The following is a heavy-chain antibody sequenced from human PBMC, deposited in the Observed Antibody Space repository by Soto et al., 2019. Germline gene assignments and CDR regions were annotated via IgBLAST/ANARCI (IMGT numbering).Heavy chain of an antibody. CDR1: GFTFTSSA. CDR3: AAEEGHQYSGYMGGMDV. J-gene: IGHJ6*02. CDR2: IVVGSGNT. V-gene: IGHV1-58*01. D-gene: IGHD5-12*01. Sequence: QMQLVQSGPEVKKPGTSVKVSCKASGFTFTSSAVPWVRQARGQRLEWIGWIVVGSGNTNYAQKFQERVTITRDMSTSTAYMELSSLRSEDTAVYYCAAEEGHQYSGYMGGMDVWGQGTTVTVSS.